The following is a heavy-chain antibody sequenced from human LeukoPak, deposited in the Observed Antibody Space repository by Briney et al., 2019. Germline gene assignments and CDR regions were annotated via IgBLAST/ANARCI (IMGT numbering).Heavy chain of an antibody. CDR3: ARVPLDDFWSGYIPRDAFDI. V-gene: IGHV1-18*01. CDR2: ISAYNGNT. CDR1: GYTFTSYG. D-gene: IGHD3-3*01. J-gene: IGHJ3*02. Sequence: GASVKVSCKASGYTFTSYGISWVRQAPGQGLEWMGWISAYNGNTNYAQKLQGRVTMTTDTSTSTAYMELRSLRSDDTAVYYCARVPLDDFWSGYIPRDAFDIWGQGTMVTVSS.